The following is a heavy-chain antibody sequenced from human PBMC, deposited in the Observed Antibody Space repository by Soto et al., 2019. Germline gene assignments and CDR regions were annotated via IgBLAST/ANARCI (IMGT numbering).Heavy chain of an antibody. CDR1: GYTFTSYY. Sequence: ASVKVSCKASGYTFTSYYMHWVRQAPGQGLEWMGIINPSGGSTSYAQKFQGGVTMTRDTSTSTVYMELSSLRSEDTAVYYCARDPPSGYDFWSGYFTAGYYYYGMDVWGQGTTVTVSS. J-gene: IGHJ6*02. CDR3: ARDPPSGYDFWSGYFTAGYYYYGMDV. V-gene: IGHV1-46*01. CDR2: INPSGGST. D-gene: IGHD3-3*01.